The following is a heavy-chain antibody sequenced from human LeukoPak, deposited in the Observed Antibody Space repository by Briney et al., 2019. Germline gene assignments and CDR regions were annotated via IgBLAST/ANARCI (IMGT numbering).Heavy chain of an antibody. CDR3: AKDGLGPTRGYSFTY. J-gene: IGHJ4*02. CDR2: ISWDGGST. CDR1: GFTFDDYA. Sequence: PGGSVRLSCAASGFTFDDYAMHWVRQAPGKGLGGVSLISWDGGSTYYADSVKGRFTISRDNSKNTLYLRMNSLRAEDTALYYCAKDGLGPTRGYSFTYWGQGTLVTVSS. D-gene: IGHD2-2*01. V-gene: IGHV3-43D*03.